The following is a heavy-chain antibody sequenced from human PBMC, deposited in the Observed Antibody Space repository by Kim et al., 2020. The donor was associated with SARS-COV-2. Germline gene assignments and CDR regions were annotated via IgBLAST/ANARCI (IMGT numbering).Heavy chain of an antibody. Sequence: GGSLRLSCAASGFTFSSYAMHWVRQAPGKGLEWVAVISYDGSNKYYADSVKGRFTISRDNSKNTLYLQMNSLRAEDTAVYYCARESIVVVPAAGHPRAF. V-gene: IGHV3-30-3*01. J-gene: IGHJ3*01. D-gene: IGHD2-2*01. CDR3: ARESIVVVPAAGHPRAF. CDR1: GFTFSSYA. CDR2: ISYDGSNK.